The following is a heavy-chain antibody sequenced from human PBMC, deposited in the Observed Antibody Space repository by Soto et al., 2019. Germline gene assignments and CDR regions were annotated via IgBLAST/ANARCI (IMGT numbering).Heavy chain of an antibody. CDR3: AREGTCSSTSCPTYFSFGMDV. CDR1: GYTFASYG. J-gene: IGHJ6*02. CDR2: ISAYNGNT. V-gene: IGHV1-18*03. Sequence: QVQLVQSGAEVKKPGASVKVSCKASGYTFASYGISWVRQAPGQGLEWMGWISAYNGNTNYAQKLQGRVTMTTDTFTRTAYMEVRSLRSDDMAVYYCAREGTCSSTSCPTYFSFGMDVWGQGTTVTVSS. D-gene: IGHD2-2*01.